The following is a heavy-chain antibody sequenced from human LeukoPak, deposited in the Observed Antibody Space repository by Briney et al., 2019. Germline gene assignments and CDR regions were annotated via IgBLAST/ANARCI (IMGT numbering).Heavy chain of an antibody. J-gene: IGHJ3*02. D-gene: IGHD3-3*01. CDR1: GGSISSSSYY. CDR2: IYYSGST. CDR3: ARATTYYDFWSGYYAVAFDI. V-gene: IGHV4-39*07. Sequence: SETLSLTCTVSGGSISSSSYYWGWIRQPPGKGLEWIGSIYYSGSTYYNPSLKSRVTISVDTSKNQFSLKLSSVTAADTAVYYCARATTYYDFWSGYYAVAFDIWGQGTMVTVSS.